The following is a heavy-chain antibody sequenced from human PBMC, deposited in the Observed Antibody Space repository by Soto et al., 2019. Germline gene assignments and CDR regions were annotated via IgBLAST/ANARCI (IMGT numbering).Heavy chain of an antibody. CDR1: GGTFSSYA. J-gene: IGHJ6*02. CDR3: ARDSYSGHYYYGMDV. CDR2: IIPIFGTA. V-gene: IGHV1-69*06. D-gene: IGHD2-21*01. Sequence: SVKVSCKASGGTFSSYAISWVRQAPGQGLEWMGGIIPIFGTANYAQKFQGRVTITADKSTSTAYMELSSLRSEDTAVYYCARDSYSGHYYYGMDVWGQGTTVTVSS.